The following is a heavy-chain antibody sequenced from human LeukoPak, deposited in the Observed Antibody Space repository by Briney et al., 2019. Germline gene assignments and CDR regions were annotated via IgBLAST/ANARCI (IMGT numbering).Heavy chain of an antibody. Sequence: PGGSLRLPCAASGFTFTSFAMSWVRQAPGKGLEWVSAISTTGGTTYYEDSVKGRFTISRDNARNSLYLQMNSLRAEDTAVYYCARDESRQLVRGFDYWGQGTLVTVSS. V-gene: IGHV3-23*01. CDR2: ISTTGGTT. CDR1: GFTFTSFA. J-gene: IGHJ4*02. D-gene: IGHD6-13*01. CDR3: ARDESRQLVRGFDY.